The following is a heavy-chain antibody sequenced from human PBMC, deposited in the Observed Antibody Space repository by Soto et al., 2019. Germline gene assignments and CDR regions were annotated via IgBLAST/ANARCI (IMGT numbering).Heavy chain of an antibody. V-gene: IGHV3-33*01. CDR1: GFTFSSYG. D-gene: IGHD5-12*01. CDR2: IWYDGSNK. J-gene: IGHJ6*03. Sequence: VQLVESGGGVVQPGRSLRLSCAASGFTFSSYGMHWVRQAPGKGLEWVAVIWYDGSNKYYADSVKGRFTISRDNSKNTLYLQMNSLRAEDTAVYYCAREYINSGYDLDYYYYYMDVWGKGTTVTVSS. CDR3: AREYINSGYDLDYYYYYMDV.